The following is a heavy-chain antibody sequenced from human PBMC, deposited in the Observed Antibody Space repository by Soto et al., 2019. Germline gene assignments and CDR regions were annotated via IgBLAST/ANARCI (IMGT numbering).Heavy chain of an antibody. V-gene: IGHV4-34*01. J-gene: IGHJ5*02. CDR3: ATRITVFGLLIPPFDH. CDR2: INHTGGT. D-gene: IGHD3-3*01. Sequence: SSETLSLTCAVYGGSVNGYYWNWIRQPLGKGLEWIGEINHTGGTHYNPSLKSRVTMSVDTSKNQFSLRLSSVTAADTAIYYCATRITVFGLLIPPFDHWGQGTQVTVSS. CDR1: GGSVNGYY.